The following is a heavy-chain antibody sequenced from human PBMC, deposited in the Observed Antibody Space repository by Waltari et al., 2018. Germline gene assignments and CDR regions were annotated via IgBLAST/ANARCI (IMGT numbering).Heavy chain of an antibody. D-gene: IGHD4-17*01. J-gene: IGHJ4*02. CDR3: ARDRFYGDYAFDY. V-gene: IGHV1-3*01. CDR1: GYTLTELS. CDR2: INAGNGNT. Sequence: QVQLVQSGAEVKKPGASVKVSCKVSGYTLTELSMHWVRQAPGKGLEWMGWINAGNGNTKYSQKFQGRVTITRDTSASTAYMELSSLRSEDTAVYYCARDRFYGDYAFDYWGQGTLVTVSS.